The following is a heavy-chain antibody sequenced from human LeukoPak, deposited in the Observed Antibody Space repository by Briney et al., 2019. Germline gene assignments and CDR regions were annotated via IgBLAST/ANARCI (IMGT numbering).Heavy chain of an antibody. V-gene: IGHV4-38-2*02. Sequence: SETLSLTCTVSGYSISSGYYWGWIRQPPGKGLEWIGSIYHSGSTYYNPSLKSRVTISVDPSKNQFSLKLSSVTAADTAVYYCARAPWYDENSLDYWSQGTLVTVSS. D-gene: IGHD3-16*01. CDR1: GYSISSGYY. CDR3: ARAPWYDENSLDY. CDR2: IYHSGST. J-gene: IGHJ4*02.